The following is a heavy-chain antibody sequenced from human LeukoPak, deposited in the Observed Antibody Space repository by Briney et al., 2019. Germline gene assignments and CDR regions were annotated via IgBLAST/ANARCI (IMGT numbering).Heavy chain of an antibody. J-gene: IGHJ3*02. Sequence: GGSLRLSCAASGFTFSSYGMHWVRQAPGKGLEWVAFIRYDGSNKYYADSVKGRFTISRDNSKNTLYLQMNSLRAEDTAVYYCAKTQPHYYDSSGYDDAFDIWGQGTMVTVSS. CDR1: GFTFSSYG. CDR2: IRYDGSNK. CDR3: AKTQPHYYDSSGYDDAFDI. D-gene: IGHD3-22*01. V-gene: IGHV3-30*02.